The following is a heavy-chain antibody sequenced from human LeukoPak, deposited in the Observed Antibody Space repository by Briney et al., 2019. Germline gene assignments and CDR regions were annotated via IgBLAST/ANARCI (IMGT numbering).Heavy chain of an antibody. CDR3: ARSVDTAMVTDY. CDR1: GFTLSSYA. J-gene: IGHJ4*02. D-gene: IGHD5-18*01. CDR2: ISNDGSNK. V-gene: IGHV3-30-3*01. Sequence: GRSLRLSCAASGFTLSSYAMHWVRQAPRKGLGWVSVISNDGSNKYYAATVKGRFTISRDNSKNTLYLQMNSLRAADTAVYYCARSVDTAMVTDYWGQGPLATVSS.